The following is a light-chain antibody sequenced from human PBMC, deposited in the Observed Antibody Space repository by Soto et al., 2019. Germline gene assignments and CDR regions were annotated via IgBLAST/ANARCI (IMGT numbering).Light chain of an antibody. V-gene: IGKV3-20*01. CDR2: GAS. CDR1: QTVTSSF. CDR3: QQYGNSPRT. Sequence: EIVLTQSPVTLSLSPGERATLSCRTSQTVTSSFLAWYQQKPGQAPRLLTSGASNRATDIPDRFSGSGSGTDFTLVISRVGPEDSAVYYCQQYGNSPRTFGQGTKVEIK. J-gene: IGKJ1*01.